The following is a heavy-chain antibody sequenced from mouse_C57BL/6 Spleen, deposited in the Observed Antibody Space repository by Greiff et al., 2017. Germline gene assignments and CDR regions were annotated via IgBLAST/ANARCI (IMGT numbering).Heavy chain of an antibody. D-gene: IGHD2-1*01. CDR3: TPYGNYKDYFDY. Sequence: VQLQQSGAELVRPGASVKLSCTASGFNIKDDYMHWVKQRPEQGLEWIGWIDPENGDTEYASKFQGKATITADTSSNTAYLQLSSLTSEDTAVYYCTPYGNYKDYFDYWGQGTTLTVSS. CDR2: IDPENGDT. J-gene: IGHJ2*01. V-gene: IGHV14-4*01. CDR1: GFNIKDDY.